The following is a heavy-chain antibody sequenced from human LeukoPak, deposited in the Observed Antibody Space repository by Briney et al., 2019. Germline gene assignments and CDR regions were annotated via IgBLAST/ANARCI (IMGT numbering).Heavy chain of an antibody. CDR2: IIPIFGTA. CDR1: GGTFSSYA. Sequence: GASVKVSCKASGGTFSSYAISWVRQAPGQGLEWMGGIIPIFGTANYAQKFQGRVTITAAESTSTAYMELSSLRSEDTAVYYCARDGVVVPAAMADYYYYYVDVWGKGTTVTVSS. V-gene: IGHV1-69*01. D-gene: IGHD2-2*01. CDR3: ARDGVVVPAAMADYYYYYVDV. J-gene: IGHJ6*03.